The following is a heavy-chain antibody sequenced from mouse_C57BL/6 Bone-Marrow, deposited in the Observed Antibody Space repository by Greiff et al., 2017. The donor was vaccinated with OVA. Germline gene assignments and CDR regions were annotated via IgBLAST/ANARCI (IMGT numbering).Heavy chain of an antibody. CDR2: ISDGGSYT. V-gene: IGHV5-4*03. J-gene: IGHJ4*01. CDR1: GFTFSSYA. CDR3: ARGNYVGRGAMDY. D-gene: IGHD2-1*01. Sequence: DVKLVESGGGLVKPGGSLKLSCAASGFTFSSYAMSWVRQTPEKRLEWVATISDGGSYTYYPDNVKGRFTISRDNAKNNLYLQMSHLKSEDTAMYYCARGNYVGRGAMDYWGQGTSVTVSS.